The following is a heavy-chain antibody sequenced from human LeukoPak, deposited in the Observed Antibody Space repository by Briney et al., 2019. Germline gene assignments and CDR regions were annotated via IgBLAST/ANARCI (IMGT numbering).Heavy chain of an antibody. CDR1: GGIFANYA. CDR3: AKGQDDLRQFDF. D-gene: IGHD3-3*01. J-gene: IGHJ4*02. V-gene: IGHV1-69*05. Sequence: SVKVSCKASGGIFANYAISWVRKAPGQGREWMGCIIPIFGTAPSAQKFQDRPTLTTDQSTRTTCKEPSSLPSADTAVYYRAKGQDDLRQFDFWGQGTLVIVSS. CDR2: IIPIFGTA.